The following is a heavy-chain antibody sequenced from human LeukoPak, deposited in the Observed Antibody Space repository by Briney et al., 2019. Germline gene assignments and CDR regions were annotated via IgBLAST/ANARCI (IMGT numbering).Heavy chain of an antibody. CDR1: GGSVTSGGSY. CDR3: ARGGFYGSGSLFDS. D-gene: IGHD3-10*01. Sequence: PSQTLSLTCSVPGGSVTSGGSYWSWIRQHPGKGLEWIGYIYYSGYTFYSPSLKNRFFISLDTSKNQFSLKFNSVTAAGTAVYYCARGGFYGSGSLFDSWGQGTLVTVSS. V-gene: IGHV4-31*03. CDR2: IYYSGYT. J-gene: IGHJ4*02.